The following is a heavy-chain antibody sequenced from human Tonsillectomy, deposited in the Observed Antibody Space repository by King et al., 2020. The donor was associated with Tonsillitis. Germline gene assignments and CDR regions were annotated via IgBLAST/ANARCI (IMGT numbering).Heavy chain of an antibody. CDR3: CRRYCSGGSCYGYALDI. D-gene: IGHD2-15*01. CDR2: IRGSGGST. V-gene: IGHV3-23*04. J-gene: IGHJ3*02. CDR1: GFTFSSFD. Sequence: QLVESGGGLVQPGGSLRLSCAASGFTFSSFDISWVRQCPGTGLEWFLIIRGSGGSTSSADSVKGRFTISRGNSKTTLYMQMNSLRAEDTAVYYCCRRYCSGGSCYGYALDIWGQGKMVTVSS.